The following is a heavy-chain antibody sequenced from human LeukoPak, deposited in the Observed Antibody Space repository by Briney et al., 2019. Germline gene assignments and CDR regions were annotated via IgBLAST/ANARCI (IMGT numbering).Heavy chain of an antibody. J-gene: IGHJ4*02. Sequence: GGSLRLSCAASGFTFSSYAMNWVRQAPGKGLEWISSISGSGDNTYYADSVKGRFTISRDNSKNTLYLQMNSLRAEDTAVYYCAKEAYGDHNIDYWGQGTLVTVSS. D-gene: IGHD4-17*01. CDR3: AKEAYGDHNIDY. V-gene: IGHV3-23*01. CDR1: GFTFSSYA. CDR2: ISGSGDNT.